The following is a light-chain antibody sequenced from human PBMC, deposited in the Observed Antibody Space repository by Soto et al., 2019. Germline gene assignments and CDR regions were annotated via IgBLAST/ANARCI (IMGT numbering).Light chain of an antibody. CDR1: QSVSSSY. CDR3: QQYGT. V-gene: IGKV3-20*01. CDR2: GAS. Sequence: EIVLTQSPGTLSLSPGERATLSCRASQSVSSSYLAWYQQKPGQAPRLLIYGASSRATGIPDRFSGSGSGTDFALTMSRLEPEEFAVSFCQQYGTSGEGTKVDIK. J-gene: IGKJ1*01.